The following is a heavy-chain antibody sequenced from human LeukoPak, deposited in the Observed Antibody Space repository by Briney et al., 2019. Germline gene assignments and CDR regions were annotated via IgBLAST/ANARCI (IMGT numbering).Heavy chain of an antibody. CDR1: GYTFTSYA. Sequence: ASVKVSCKASGYTFTSYAMHWVRQAPGQRLEWMGWINAGNGNTKYSQKFQGRVTITRDTSASTAYMELSSLRSEDTAVYYCARDRLAPTTLRATPGGWFDPWGQGTLVTVSS. CDR3: ARDRLAPTTLRATPGGWFDP. J-gene: IGHJ5*02. CDR2: INAGNGNT. D-gene: IGHD1-7*01. V-gene: IGHV1-3*01.